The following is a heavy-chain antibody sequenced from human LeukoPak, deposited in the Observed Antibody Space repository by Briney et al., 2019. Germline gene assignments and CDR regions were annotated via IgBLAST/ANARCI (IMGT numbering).Heavy chain of an antibody. V-gene: IGHV3-66*01. CDR2: IYSGGST. J-gene: IGHJ4*02. Sequence: GGSLRLSCAASGFTVSSNYMSWVRQAPGKGLEWVSVIYSGGSTYYADSVKGRFSISRDNSKDTLYLQMNSLGAEDTAVYFCARDSVSNSLDYWGQGTLVTVSS. D-gene: IGHD4-11*01. CDR3: ARDSVSNSLDY. CDR1: GFTVSSNY.